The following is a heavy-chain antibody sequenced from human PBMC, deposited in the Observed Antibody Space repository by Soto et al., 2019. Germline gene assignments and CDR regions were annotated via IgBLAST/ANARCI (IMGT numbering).Heavy chain of an antibody. CDR1: GLTFGSRA. Sequence: EVQLLESGGDVKQPGGSLRLSCVASGLTFGSRAMSWVRQAPGEGLQWVATITDNGGDAKYADSVRGRFVISRDNSKKTLYLQMTSLTAEDSAMYFCARGSTESYPGSRIFDFWGRGTLVTVSS. J-gene: IGHJ4*02. CDR3: ARGSTESYPGSRIFDF. D-gene: IGHD3-10*01. V-gene: IGHV3-23*01. CDR2: ITDNGGDA.